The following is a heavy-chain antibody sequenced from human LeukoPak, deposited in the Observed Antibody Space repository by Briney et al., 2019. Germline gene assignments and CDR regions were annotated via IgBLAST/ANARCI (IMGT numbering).Heavy chain of an antibody. CDR2: ISSSGSTI. V-gene: IGHV3-11*01. J-gene: IGHJ5*02. CDR3: ARGYYYDSSAYYPGWFDP. CDR1: GFTFSDYY. Sequence: GGSLRLSCAASGFTFSDYYMSWIRQAPGKGLEWVSYISSSGSTIYYADSVKGRFTISRDKAKNSLYLQMNSLRAEDTAVYYCARGYYYDSSAYYPGWFDPWGQGTLVTVSS. D-gene: IGHD3-22*01.